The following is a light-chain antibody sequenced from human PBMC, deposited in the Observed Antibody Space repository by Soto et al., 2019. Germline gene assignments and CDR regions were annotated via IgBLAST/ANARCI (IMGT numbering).Light chain of an antibody. CDR3: LQDSNYPRT. V-gene: IGKV1-6*01. Sequence: AIQMTQSPSSLSASVGDRVTITCRASQGIRNELGWYQQKPGKAPKLLIYAASTLQSGVSSRFSGSGSGTDFTLTISSLQPADFATYYCLQDSNYPRTFGQGTKVEIK. J-gene: IGKJ1*01. CDR2: AAS. CDR1: QGIRNE.